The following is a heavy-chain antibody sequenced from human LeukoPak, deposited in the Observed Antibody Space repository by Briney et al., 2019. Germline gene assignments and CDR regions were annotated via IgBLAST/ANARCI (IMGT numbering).Heavy chain of an antibody. Sequence: WASVKVSCKASGYTFTSYDINWVRQATGQGLEWMGWMNPNSGNTGYAQKFQGRVTITRNTPISTAYMELSSLRSEDTAVYYCAKDENSHAFYYYYYYMDVWGKGTTVTISS. J-gene: IGHJ6*03. CDR2: MNPNSGNT. CDR3: AKDENSHAFYYYYYYMDV. D-gene: IGHD5-18*01. CDR1: GYTFTSYD. V-gene: IGHV1-8*03.